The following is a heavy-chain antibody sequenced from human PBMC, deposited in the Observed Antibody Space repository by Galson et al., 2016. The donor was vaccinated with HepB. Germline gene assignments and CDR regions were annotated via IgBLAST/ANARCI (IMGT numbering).Heavy chain of an antibody. CDR3: AREKNDAFDI. J-gene: IGHJ3*02. CDR2: IYSGGST. CDR1: GFTFSSYG. Sequence: SLRLSCAASGFTFSSYGMHWVRQTPGKGLEWVSVIYSGGSTYYADSVKGRFTISRDNSKNTLYLQMNSLRAEDTAVYYCAREKNDAFDIWGQGTMVTVSS. V-gene: IGHV3-NL1*01.